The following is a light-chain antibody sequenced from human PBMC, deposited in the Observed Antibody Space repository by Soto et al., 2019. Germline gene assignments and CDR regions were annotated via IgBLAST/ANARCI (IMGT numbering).Light chain of an antibody. CDR2: EVS. V-gene: IGLV2-14*01. CDR1: SSDVGGYNY. CDR3: SSYTTISTLEV. J-gene: IGLJ3*02. Sequence: QSALTQPASVSGSPGQSITISCTGTSSDVGGYNYVSWYQQHPGKAPKLMIYEVSNRPSGVSNRFSGSKSGNTASLTISGLQAEDEADYYCSSYTTISTLEVFGRGTQLTVL.